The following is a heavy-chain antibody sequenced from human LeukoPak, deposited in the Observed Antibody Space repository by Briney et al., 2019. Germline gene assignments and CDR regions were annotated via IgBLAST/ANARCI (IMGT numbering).Heavy chain of an antibody. CDR2: IYYSGST. D-gene: IGHD6-19*01. J-gene: IGHJ4*02. V-gene: IGHV4-31*03. CDR1: GGSISSGGYY. CDR3: ARGVAGDRDFDY. Sequence: SETLSLTRTVSGGSISSGGYYWSWIRQHPGKGLEWIGYIYYSGSTYYNPSLKSRVTISVDTSKNQFSLKLSSVTAADAAVYYCARGVAGDRDFDYWGQGTLVTVSS.